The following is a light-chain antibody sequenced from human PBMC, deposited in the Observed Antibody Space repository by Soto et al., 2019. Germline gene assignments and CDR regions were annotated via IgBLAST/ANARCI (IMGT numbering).Light chain of an antibody. CDR1: HNIASS. CDR3: QQYNTPWT. V-gene: IGKV1-5*03. CDR2: KAS. J-gene: IGKJ1*01. Sequence: DIPMTQSPSTLSASVGDRVTINCRASHNIASSLAWYQQKPGKAPKLLIYKASSLEGGVPSRFSGSGSGTEFTLTISSLQPDDFATYYCQQYNTPWTFGQGTKVEV.